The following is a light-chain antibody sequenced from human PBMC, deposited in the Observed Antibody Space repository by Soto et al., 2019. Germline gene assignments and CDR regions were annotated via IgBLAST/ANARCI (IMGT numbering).Light chain of an antibody. CDR1: SSNIVSNT. J-gene: IGLJ2*01. CDR3: AAWDDRLNGPL. Sequence: QSVLTQPPSASGTPGQRVTISCSGSSSNIVSNTVNWYQQLPGTAPKLLIYSNNQRPSGVPDRFSGSKSGTSASLAISGLQSEHEADYYCAAWDDRLNGPLFGGGTKLTVL. V-gene: IGLV1-44*01. CDR2: SNN.